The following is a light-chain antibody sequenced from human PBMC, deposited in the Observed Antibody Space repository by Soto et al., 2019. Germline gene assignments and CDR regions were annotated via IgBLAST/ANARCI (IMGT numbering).Light chain of an antibody. CDR3: CSYAGSGTWV. J-gene: IGLJ3*02. Sequence: QSALTQPASVSGSPGQSITISCTGTSSDVGSYNLVSWCQQHPGKAPKLMIYKGSKRPSGVSNRFSGSKSGNTASLTISGLQAEDEADYYCCSYAGSGTWVFGGGTKLTVL. V-gene: IGLV2-23*01. CDR2: KGS. CDR1: SSDVGSYNL.